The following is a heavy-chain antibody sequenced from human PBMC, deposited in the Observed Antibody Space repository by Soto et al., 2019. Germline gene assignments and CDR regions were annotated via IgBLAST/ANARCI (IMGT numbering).Heavy chain of an antibody. CDR3: AKDSTGIAVAATDNWFDP. D-gene: IGHD6-19*01. CDR2: ISYDGSNK. CDR1: GFTFSSYG. V-gene: IGHV3-30*18. J-gene: IGHJ5*02. Sequence: GGSLRLSCAASGFTFSSYGMHWVRQAPGKGLEWVAVISYDGSNKYYADSVKGRFTISRDNSKNTLYLQMNSLRAEDTAVYYCAKDSTGIAVAATDNWFDPWGQGTLVTVSS.